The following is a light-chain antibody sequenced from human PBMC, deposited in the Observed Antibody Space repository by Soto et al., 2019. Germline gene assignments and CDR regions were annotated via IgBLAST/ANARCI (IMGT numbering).Light chain of an antibody. CDR3: QQYNKWPLIT. V-gene: IGKV1D-16*01. Sequence: IHMTHSPSSVSASLGEIVTMTFRASQNIDKWLAWYQQKPLKSPKLLIYAASILRGGFPSRFSGSGSGTDFTLTISSLQPEDFALYYCQQYNKWPLITFGQGTRLEIK. CDR1: QNIDKW. CDR2: AAS. J-gene: IGKJ5*01.